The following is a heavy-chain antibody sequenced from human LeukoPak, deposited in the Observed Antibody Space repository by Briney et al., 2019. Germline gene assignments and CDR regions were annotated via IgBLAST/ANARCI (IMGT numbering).Heavy chain of an antibody. D-gene: IGHD1-1*01. CDR2: IYYSGST. CDR3: ARGYGIGYYYYMDV. CDR1: GVSISSSGYY. V-gene: IGHV4-39*07. J-gene: IGHJ6*03. Sequence: KTSETLSLTCTVSGVSISSSGYYWGWIRQPPGKGLEWIGSIYYSGSTYYNPSLKSRVTISVDTSKNQFSLKVSSVTAADTAVYYCARGYGIGYYYYMDVWGKGTTVTVSS.